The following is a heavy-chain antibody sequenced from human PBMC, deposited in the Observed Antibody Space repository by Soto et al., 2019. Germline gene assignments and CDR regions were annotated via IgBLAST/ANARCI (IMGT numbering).Heavy chain of an antibody. CDR1: GFTFSSYS. J-gene: IGHJ4*02. CDR2: ISTSSDTT. V-gene: IGHV3-48*02. Sequence: EVQLVESGGALVQPGGSLRLSCEASGFTFSSYSMNWVRQAPGKGLEWVAHISTSSDTTYYADSVKGRFSISRDNAKNSLYLQINSLRDEDTAVYYCGRDPASYAYTCDFWGQGTLVTVSS. D-gene: IGHD3-16*01. CDR3: GRDPASYAYTCDF.